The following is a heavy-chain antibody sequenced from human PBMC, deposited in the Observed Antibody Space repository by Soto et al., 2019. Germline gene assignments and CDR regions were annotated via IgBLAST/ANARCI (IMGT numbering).Heavy chain of an antibody. D-gene: IGHD2-15*01. CDR2: ISHNGNIK. V-gene: IGHV3-30-3*01. CDR3: AKCSGQYYYYYAMAV. Sequence: GGSLRLSCAASGFIFSDYAMHWVRQAPGKGLEWVAAISHNGNIKNYADSVKGRLTVSRDNSNTTLFLQLNGLRGEDTAVYYCAKCSGQYYYYYAMAVWGQGTTVTVSS. J-gene: IGHJ6*02. CDR1: GFIFSDYA.